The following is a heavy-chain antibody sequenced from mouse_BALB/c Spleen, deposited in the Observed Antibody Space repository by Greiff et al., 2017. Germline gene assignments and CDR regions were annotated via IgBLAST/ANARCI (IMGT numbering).Heavy chain of an antibody. V-gene: IGHV3-2*02. CDR1: GYSITSDYA. CDR3: ARSYYRYPYAMDY. D-gene: IGHD2-14*01. CDR2: ISYSGST. Sequence: EVQLQESGPGLVKPSQSLSLTCTVTGYSITSDYAWNWIRQFPGNKLEWMGYISYSGSTSYNPSLKSRISITRDTSKNQFFLQLNSVTTEDTATYYCARSYYRYPYAMDYWGQGTSVTVSS. J-gene: IGHJ4*01.